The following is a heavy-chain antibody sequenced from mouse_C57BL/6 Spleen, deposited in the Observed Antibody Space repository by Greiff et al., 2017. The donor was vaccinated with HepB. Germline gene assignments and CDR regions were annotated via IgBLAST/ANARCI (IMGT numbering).Heavy chain of an antibody. D-gene: IGHD1-1*01. CDR3: ARTYITTFGC. CDR2: IYPGDGDT. V-gene: IGHV1-82*01. CDR1: GYAFSSSW. J-gene: IGHJ2*01. Sequence: QVQLQQSGPELVKPGASVKISCKASGYAFSSSWMNWVKQRPGKGLEWIGRIYPGDGDTNYNGKFKGKAKLTADKSSSTAYMQLSSLTSEDSAVYVCARTYITTFGCWGQGTTLTVSS.